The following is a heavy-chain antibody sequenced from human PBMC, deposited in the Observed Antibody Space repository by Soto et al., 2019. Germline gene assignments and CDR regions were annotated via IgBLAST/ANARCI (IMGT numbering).Heavy chain of an antibody. CDR2: NAPRDSYS. Sequence: PGESLKISCKGSGYSFTSYWISWVRQMPGKGLGEIARNAPRDSYSNYGPAFQGHVPISADKFTSTAYLQWSSLKASETAMYYCARMIINSSSPIDYYGMEVWGRGTTVTVSS. CDR3: ARMIINSSSPIDYYGMEV. V-gene: IGHV5-10-1*01. CDR1: GYSFTSYW. J-gene: IGHJ6*02. D-gene: IGHD6-6*01.